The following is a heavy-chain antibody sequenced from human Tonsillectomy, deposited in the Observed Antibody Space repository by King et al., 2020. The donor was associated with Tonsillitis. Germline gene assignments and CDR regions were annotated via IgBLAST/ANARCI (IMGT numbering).Heavy chain of an antibody. D-gene: IGHD3-10*01. J-gene: IGHJ3*01. Sequence: HVQLPQWGAGLLKPAETLSLTCAVYGGPFRGFSWTWLRQPPGKGLEWIADISLSGSLNYNPSLESRALISADTSRKQFSLSLTSVTAADTAIYYCARARQLAPFDVWGQGTLVIVSS. CDR2: ISLSGSL. CDR1: GGPFRGFS. CDR3: ARARQLAPFDV. V-gene: IGHV4-34*01.